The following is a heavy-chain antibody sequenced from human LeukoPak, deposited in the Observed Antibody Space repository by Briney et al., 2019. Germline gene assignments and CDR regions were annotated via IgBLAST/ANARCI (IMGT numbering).Heavy chain of an antibody. CDR2: IRYDGSYK. V-gene: IGHV3-30*02. J-gene: IGHJ3*02. Sequence: HTGGSLRLSCAASGFTFSSYGMHWVRQAPGKGLEWVAFIRYDGSYKYYADSVKGRFTISRDNSKNTLYLQMNSLRAEDTAVYYCAKDYYGSSLDAFDIWGQGTMVTVSS. D-gene: IGHD3-10*01. CDR3: AKDYYGSSLDAFDI. CDR1: GFTFSSYG.